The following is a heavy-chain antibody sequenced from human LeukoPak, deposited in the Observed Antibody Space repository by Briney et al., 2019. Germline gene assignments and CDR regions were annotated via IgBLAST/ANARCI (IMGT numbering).Heavy chain of an antibody. J-gene: IGHJ4*02. CDR3: ASGQYYDLWSGYYVD. CDR1: GGSFSGHY. D-gene: IGHD3-3*01. V-gene: IGHV4-34*01. Sequence: PSETLSLTCAVYGGSFSGHYLSWIRQPPGKGLEWIGEINHSGSTNYNPSLESRVTISVDTSKNHFSLKLSSVTAADTAVYYCASGQYYDLWSGYYVDWGQGTLVTVSA. CDR2: INHSGST.